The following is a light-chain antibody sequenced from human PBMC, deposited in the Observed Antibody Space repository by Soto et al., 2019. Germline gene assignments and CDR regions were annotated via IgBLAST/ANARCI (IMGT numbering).Light chain of an antibody. CDR2: SNN. J-gene: IGLJ1*01. V-gene: IGLV1-44*01. CDR1: SSNIGSNT. Sequence: QSVLTQPPSASGTPGQRVTISCSGSSSNIGSNTVNWYQQLPGTAPKLLTYSNNQRPSGVPDRFSGCKSGTSASLAISGLQSEDEADYYCAAWDDSLNCPVFGTGTKLTVL. CDR3: AAWDDSLNCPV.